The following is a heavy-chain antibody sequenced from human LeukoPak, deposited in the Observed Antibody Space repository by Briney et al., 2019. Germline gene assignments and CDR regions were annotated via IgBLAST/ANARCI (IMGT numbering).Heavy chain of an antibody. CDR2: IYYSGST. CDR1: GGSISSYY. CDR3: ASSNYYDSSGYKG. D-gene: IGHD3-22*01. Sequence: SETLSLTCTVSGGSISSYYWSWIRQPPGKGLEWIGYIYYSGSTNYNPSLKSRVTISVDTSKNQFSLKLSSVTAADTAVYYCASSNYYDSSGYKGWGQGTLVTVSS. V-gene: IGHV4-59*08. J-gene: IGHJ4*02.